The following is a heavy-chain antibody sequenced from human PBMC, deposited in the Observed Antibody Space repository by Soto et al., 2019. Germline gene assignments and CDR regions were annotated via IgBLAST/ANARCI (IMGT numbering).Heavy chain of an antibody. CDR2: IRQDGSDK. J-gene: IGHJ4*02. D-gene: IGHD6-19*01. Sequence: EVQLVESGGGLVQPGGSLRLSCAASGFTFSSYWMSWVRQAPGKGLAWVANIRQDGSDKYYVDSVKGRFTISRDNSKNSLYLQMNSLRAEDTAIYYCASPQQWLGQRGDFDYWGQGTLVTVSS. CDR1: GFTFSSYW. V-gene: IGHV3-7*05. CDR3: ASPQQWLGQRGDFDY.